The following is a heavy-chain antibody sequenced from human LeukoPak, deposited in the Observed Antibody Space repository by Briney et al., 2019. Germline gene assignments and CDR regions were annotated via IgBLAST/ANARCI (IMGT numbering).Heavy chain of an antibody. CDR3: AGLNWFDP. J-gene: IGHJ5*02. CDR2: ISYDGSNK. Sequence: PGGSLRLSCAASGFTFSTPAMHWVRQAPGKGLEWVAVISYDGSNKYYADSVKGRFTISRDNSKNTLYLQMNSLRAEDTAVYYCAGLNWFDPWGQGTLVTVSS. V-gene: IGHV3-30*04. CDR1: GFTFSTPA.